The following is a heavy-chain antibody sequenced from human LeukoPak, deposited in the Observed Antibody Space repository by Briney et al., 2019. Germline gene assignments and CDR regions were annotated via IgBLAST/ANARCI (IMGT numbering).Heavy chain of an antibody. J-gene: IGHJ4*02. D-gene: IGHD6-19*01. CDR1: GLTFDDYA. CDR3: AKDIGAVAADAIDY. V-gene: IGHV3-9*01. Sequence: PGRSLRLSCAASGLTFDDYAMHWVRQAPGKGLEWVSGISWNSGSIVYADSVKGRFTISRDNAKNSLYLQMNSLRAEDTALYYCAKDIGAVAADAIDYWGQGTLVTVSS. CDR2: ISWNSGSI.